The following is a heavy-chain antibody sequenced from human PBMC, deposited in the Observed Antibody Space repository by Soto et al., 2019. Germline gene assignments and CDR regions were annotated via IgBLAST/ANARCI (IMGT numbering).Heavy chain of an antibody. CDR3: ARTYYYDSSGYYPSLAFDD. J-gene: IGHJ4*02. Sequence: SETLSLTCTVSGGSISSGGYYWSWIRQHPGKGLEWIGYIYYSGSTYYNPSLKSRVTISVDTSKNQFSLKLSSVTAADTAVYYCARTYYYDSSGYYPSLAFDDWGQGTLVTVS. CDR2: IYYSGST. V-gene: IGHV4-31*03. D-gene: IGHD3-22*01. CDR1: GGSISSGGYY.